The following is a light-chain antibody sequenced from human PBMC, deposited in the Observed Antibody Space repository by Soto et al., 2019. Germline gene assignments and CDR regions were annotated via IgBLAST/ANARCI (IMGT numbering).Light chain of an antibody. CDR1: QGISSA. CDR3: QQSSNYPIT. V-gene: IGKV1D-13*01. J-gene: IGKJ3*01. Sequence: AIQLTQSPSSLSASVGDRVIIACRASQGISSALAWYQQIPGKPPKLLIYDASNLQSGVPSRFSGSGSGTDFTLTISSLQPEDFATYYCQQSSNYPITLGPGTKVDVK. CDR2: DAS.